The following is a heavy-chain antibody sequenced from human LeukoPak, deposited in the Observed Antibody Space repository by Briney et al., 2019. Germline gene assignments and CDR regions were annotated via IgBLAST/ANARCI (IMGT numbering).Heavy chain of an antibody. CDR1: GFTFSDYY. CDR2: ISSSGYTI. CDR3: ARHLGHVTDGMDV. J-gene: IGHJ6*02. Sequence: GGSLRLSCAASGFTFSDYYMSWIRQAPGKGLEWVSYISSSGYTIYYADSVKGRFTISRDNAKNSVYLQMNSLRAEDTAVYYCARHLGHVTDGMDVWGQGTTVTVSS. D-gene: IGHD3-16*01. V-gene: IGHV3-11*01.